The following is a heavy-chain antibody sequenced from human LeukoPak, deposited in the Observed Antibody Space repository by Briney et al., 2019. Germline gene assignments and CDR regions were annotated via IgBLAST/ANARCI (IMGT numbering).Heavy chain of an antibody. J-gene: IGHJ3*02. CDR1: GFTFSSYA. CDR2: IYYSGST. V-gene: IGHV4-59*01. D-gene: IGHD6-19*01. Sequence: GSLRLSCAASGFTFSSYAMSWIRQPPGKGLEWIGYIYYSGSTNYNPSLKSRVTISVDTSKNQFSLKLSSVTAADTAVYYCARDRVAGGSAFDIWGQGTMVTVSS. CDR3: ARDRVAGGSAFDI.